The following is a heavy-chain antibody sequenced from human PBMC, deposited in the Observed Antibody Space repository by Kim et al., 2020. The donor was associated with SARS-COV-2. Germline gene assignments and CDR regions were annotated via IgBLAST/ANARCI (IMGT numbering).Heavy chain of an antibody. CDR2: VSYEGRNT. CDR1: GFTFSNYG. Sequence: GGSLRLSCVASGFTFSNYGMHWVRQAPGKGLEWVGIVSYEGRNTYYGGSVKGRFTISRDNSKNTLFLQMNSLKTEDTALYYCVKEAAFTTVVVDYYFDYWGQGTLVTVS. V-gene: IGHV3-30*18. D-gene: IGHD2-15*01. J-gene: IGHJ4*02. CDR3: VKEAAFTTVVVDYYFDY.